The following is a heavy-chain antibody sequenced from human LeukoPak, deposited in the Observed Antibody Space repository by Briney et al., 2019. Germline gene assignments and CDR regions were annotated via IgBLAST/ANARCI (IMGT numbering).Heavy chain of an antibody. D-gene: IGHD3-3*01. CDR1: GGSISSGGYY. V-gene: IGHV4-30-2*01. CDR3: ARGSLATSYYMDV. CDR2: IYHSGST. Sequence: SQTLSLTCTVSGGSISSGGYYWSWLRQPPGKGLEWIGYIYHSGSTYYNPSLKSRVTISVDRSKNQFSLKLSSVTAADTAVYYCARGSLATSYYMDVWGKGTTVTVSS. J-gene: IGHJ6*03.